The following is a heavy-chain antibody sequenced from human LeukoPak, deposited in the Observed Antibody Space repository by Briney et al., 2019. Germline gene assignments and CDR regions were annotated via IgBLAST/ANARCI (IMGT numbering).Heavy chain of an antibody. V-gene: IGHV3-23*01. Sequence: GGSLRLSCAASGFTFSSYAMSWVRQAPGKGLEWVSAISGSGGSTYYADSVKGRFTISRDNSKNTLYLQMNSLRAEDTAVNYCARVGRAITAAGFGAFDIWGQGTMVTVSS. J-gene: IGHJ3*02. D-gene: IGHD6-13*01. CDR3: ARVGRAITAAGFGAFDI. CDR2: ISGSGGST. CDR1: GFTFSSYA.